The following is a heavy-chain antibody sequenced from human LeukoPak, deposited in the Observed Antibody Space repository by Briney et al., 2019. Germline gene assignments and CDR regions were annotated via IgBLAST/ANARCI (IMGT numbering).Heavy chain of an antibody. CDR1: GGSISTYY. V-gene: IGHV4-59*01. Sequence: SETLSLTCTGSGGSISTYYWSWIRQPPGKGLEWIGYIYYSGSTNYNPSLKSRITISRDTSKNQFSLKLSSVTAADTAVYYCARDYCSGGGCYHFDYWGQGTLVTVSS. CDR3: ARDYCSGGGCYHFDY. D-gene: IGHD2-15*01. J-gene: IGHJ4*02. CDR2: IYYSGST.